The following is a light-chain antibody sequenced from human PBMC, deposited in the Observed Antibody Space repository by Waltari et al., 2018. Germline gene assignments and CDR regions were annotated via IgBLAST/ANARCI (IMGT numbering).Light chain of an antibody. J-gene: IGLJ3*02. Sequence: QSALTQPASVSGSPGQSITISCTGTSSDVGSYNLVSWYHQHPGKAPKLMISEVSKRPSGVSNRFSGTKSGNTASLTIAGLQAEDEADYYCCSYAGSSTWVFGGGTKLTVL. CDR2: EVS. V-gene: IGLV2-23*02. CDR1: SSDVGSYNL. CDR3: CSYAGSSTWV.